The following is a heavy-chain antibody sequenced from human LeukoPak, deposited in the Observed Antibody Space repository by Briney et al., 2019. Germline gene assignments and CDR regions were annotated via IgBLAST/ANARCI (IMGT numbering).Heavy chain of an antibody. CDR2: ISSGAST. CDR1: GFTVSINY. D-gene: IGHD4-17*01. CDR3: TTSGYGDYTTY. V-gene: IGHV3-53*01. J-gene: IGHJ4*02. Sequence: GGSLRLSCAASGFTVSINYMSWVRQAPGNGLWWVSVISSGASTSYADSVKGRFPISRDNSKSTLYLQMNSLRAEHTAVYDCTTSGYGDYTTYWGQGTLVTVSS.